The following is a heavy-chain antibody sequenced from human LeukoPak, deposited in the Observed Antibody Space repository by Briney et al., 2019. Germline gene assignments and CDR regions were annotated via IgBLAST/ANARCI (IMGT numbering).Heavy chain of an antibody. J-gene: IGHJ5*02. Sequence: SETLSLTCTVSGGSISSYYWSWIRQPPGKGLEWIGYIYYSGSTNYNPSLKSRVTISVDTSKNQFSLKLSSVTAADTAVYYCARRVGNRFDPWGQGTLVTVSS. CDR3: ARRVGNRFDP. CDR1: GGSISSYY. V-gene: IGHV4-59*08. CDR2: IYYSGST. D-gene: IGHD1-26*01.